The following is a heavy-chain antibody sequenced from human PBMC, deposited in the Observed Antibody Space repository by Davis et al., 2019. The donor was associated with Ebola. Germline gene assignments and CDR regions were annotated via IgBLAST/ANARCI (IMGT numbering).Heavy chain of an antibody. CDR2: INPNSGGT. CDR1: GYTFTGYY. D-gene: IGHD5-12*01. Sequence: AASVKVSCKASGYTFTGYYMHWVRQAPGQGLEWMGWINPNSGGTNYAQKFQDRVTLTTDTSTNTAYMELRSLRSDDTAVYYCARDLGYSGPWYLDFWGQGTPVTVSS. V-gene: IGHV1-2*02. J-gene: IGHJ4*02. CDR3: ARDLGYSGPWYLDF.